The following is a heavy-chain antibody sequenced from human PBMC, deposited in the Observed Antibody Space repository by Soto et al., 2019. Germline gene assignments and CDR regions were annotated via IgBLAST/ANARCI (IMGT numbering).Heavy chain of an antibody. CDR2: IYYSGST. Sequence: QVQLQESGPGLVKPSQTLSLTCTVSGGSISSGGHYWSWIRQHPGKGLEWIGYIYYSGSTYYNPSLKSRVTISVDTSKNQFSLKLSSVTAADTAVYYCARVHHYCSGGSCYSDWFDPWGQRTLVTVSS. D-gene: IGHD2-15*01. V-gene: IGHV4-31*03. CDR3: ARVHHYCSGGSCYSDWFDP. CDR1: GGSISSGGHY. J-gene: IGHJ5*02.